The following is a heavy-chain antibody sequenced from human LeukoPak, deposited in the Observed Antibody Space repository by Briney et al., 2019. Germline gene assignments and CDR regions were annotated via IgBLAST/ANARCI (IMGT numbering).Heavy chain of an antibody. J-gene: IGHJ4*02. D-gene: IGHD2-15*01. V-gene: IGHV5-51*01. CDR1: GYSITNYW. CDR2: IYPADSDI. CDR3: ARCFSGGSCYFDC. Sequence: GESLKISCKGSGYSITNYWIAWVRQMPGKGLEWMGIIYPADSDIRYSPSFQGQVTISADKSISTAYLQWSSLKASDTAMYYCARCFSGGSCYFDCWGQGTLVTVSS.